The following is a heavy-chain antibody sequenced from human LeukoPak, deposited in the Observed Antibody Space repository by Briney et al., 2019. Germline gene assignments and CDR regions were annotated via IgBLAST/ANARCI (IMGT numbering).Heavy chain of an antibody. J-gene: IGHJ4*02. CDR2: ISAYNGNT. D-gene: IGHD3-3*01. CDR1: GYTFTSYG. V-gene: IGHV1-18*01. CDR3: ALVDDFWSGYHLDY. Sequence: ASVKVSCKASGYTFTSYGISWVRQAPGQGLEWMGWISAYNGNTNYAQKLQGRVTMTTDTSTSTAYMELRSLRSDDTAVYYCALVDDFWSGYHLDYWGQGTLVTVSS.